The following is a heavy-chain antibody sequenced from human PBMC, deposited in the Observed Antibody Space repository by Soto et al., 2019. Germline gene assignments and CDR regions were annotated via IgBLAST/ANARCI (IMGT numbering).Heavy chain of an antibody. Sequence: GSLRLSCAVSGFTVSSNYMSWVRQAPGKGLEWVSVLYSGGSTYYADSEKGRFTISRDNPKNTLFLQMNSLRAEDTAVYYCARGGYFDYWGQGTLVTVSS. CDR2: LYSGGST. CDR1: GFTVSSNY. V-gene: IGHV3-53*01. J-gene: IGHJ4*02. CDR3: ARGGYFDY.